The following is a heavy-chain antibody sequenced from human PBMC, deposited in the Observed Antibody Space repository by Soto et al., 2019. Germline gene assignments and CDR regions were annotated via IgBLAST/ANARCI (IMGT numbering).Heavy chain of an antibody. V-gene: IGHV4-61*01. CDR3: ARDIRGYSRAFDY. Sequence: TLSLTCTVSGDSFSSRSYYWTWVRQPPGKGLEWIGYIDYSGNTNYDPSLQSRVTMSLDTSKNQFSLKLTSVTAADTAFYYCARDIRGYSRAFDYWGQGIMVTVSS. J-gene: IGHJ4*02. D-gene: IGHD5-18*01. CDR2: IDYSGNT. CDR1: GDSFSSRSYY.